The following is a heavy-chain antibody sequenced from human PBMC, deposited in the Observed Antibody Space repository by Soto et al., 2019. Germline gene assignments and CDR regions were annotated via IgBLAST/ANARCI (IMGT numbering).Heavy chain of an antibody. CDR1: GFTFSSYA. V-gene: IGHV3-30-3*01. CDR2: ISYDGSNK. CDR3: ARVGDGYNHSDY. J-gene: IGHJ4*02. Sequence: QVQLVESGGGVVQPGRSLRLSCAASGFTFSSYAMHWVRQAPGKGLEWVAVISYDGSNKYYADSVKGRFTISRDNSKITLYLQMNSVRAEDTAVYYCARVGDGYNHSDYWGQGTLVTVSS. D-gene: IGHD5-12*01.